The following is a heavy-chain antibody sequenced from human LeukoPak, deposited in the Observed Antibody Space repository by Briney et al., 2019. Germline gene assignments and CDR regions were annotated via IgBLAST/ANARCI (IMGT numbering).Heavy chain of an antibody. CDR2: IYYSGST. CDR1: GGSISSYY. J-gene: IGHJ5*02. Sequence: KASETLSLTCTVSGGSISSYYWSWIRQPPGKGLEWIGYIYYSGSTNYNPSLKSRVTISVDTSKNQFSLKLSSVTAADTAVYYCAGNYYDSSGYYLWGQGTLVTVSS. V-gene: IGHV4-59*08. D-gene: IGHD3-22*01. CDR3: AGNYYDSSGYYL.